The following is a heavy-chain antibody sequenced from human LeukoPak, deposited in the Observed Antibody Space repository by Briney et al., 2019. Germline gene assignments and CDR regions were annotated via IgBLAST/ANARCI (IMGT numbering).Heavy chain of an antibody. CDR2: IYHSGST. D-gene: IGHD3-16*01. J-gene: IGHJ4*02. V-gene: IGHV4-38-2*01. CDR1: GYSISSGYY. CDR3: ARPYARGSGTYYFGY. Sequence: SETLCLTCAVSGYSISSGYYWCWIRQPPGKGLEWIGSIYHSGSTYYNPSLKCRVTISVDTSKNQFYLKLSSVNAADTAVYYCARPYARGSGTYYFGYWGQGTLVTVSS.